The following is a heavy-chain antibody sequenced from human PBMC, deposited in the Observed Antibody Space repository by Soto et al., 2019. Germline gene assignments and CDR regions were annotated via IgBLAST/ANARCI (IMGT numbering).Heavy chain of an antibody. CDR1: GFTFSSYA. D-gene: IGHD6-13*01. V-gene: IGHV3-23*01. Sequence: GGSLRLSCAASGFTFSSYALSWVRQAPGKGLQWVSAISGNGGSTYYADSVKGRFTISRDNSKNTLYLQMNSLSAEDTAFYYCVKDESINWYSGHFRHWGQGTLVTVSS. CDR2: ISGNGGST. J-gene: IGHJ1*01. CDR3: VKDESINWYSGHFRH.